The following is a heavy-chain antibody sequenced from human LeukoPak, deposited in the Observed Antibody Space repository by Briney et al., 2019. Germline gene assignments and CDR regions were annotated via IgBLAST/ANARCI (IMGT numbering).Heavy chain of an antibody. D-gene: IGHD3-3*01. CDR3: ARFLEWLSLKNYYYYGMDV. V-gene: IGHV4-59*01. J-gene: IGHJ6*02. CDR2: IYYSGST. CDR1: GGSISSYY. Sequence: PSETLSLTRTVSGGSISSYYWSWIRQPPGKGLEWIGYIYYSGSTNYNPSLKSRVTISVDTSKNQFSLKLSSVTAADTAVYYCARFLEWLSLKNYYYYGMDVWGQGTTVTVSS.